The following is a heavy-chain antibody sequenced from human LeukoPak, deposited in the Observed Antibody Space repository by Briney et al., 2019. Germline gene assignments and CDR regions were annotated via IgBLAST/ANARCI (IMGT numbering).Heavy chain of an antibody. CDR1: GFTFSSDA. D-gene: IGHD5-18*01. V-gene: IGHV3-23*01. Sequence: GGSLRLSCAASGFTFSSDAMSWVCQAQGAGQELVSAVSVCGGSTYYADSVKGRFTISRDDSKNTLYLQMNSLRAEDAAVYCCARGGRGYSYGYGLYYYYYYMDVWGKGTTVTVSS. CDR3: ARGGRGYSYGYGLYYYYYYMDV. CDR2: VSVCGGST. J-gene: IGHJ6*03.